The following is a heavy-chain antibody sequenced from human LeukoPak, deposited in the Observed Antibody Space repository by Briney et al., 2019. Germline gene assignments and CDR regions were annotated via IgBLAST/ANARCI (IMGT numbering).Heavy chain of an antibody. D-gene: IGHD3-16*01. CDR1: GYTFTSYG. J-gene: IGHJ4*02. V-gene: IGHV1-18*01. Sequence: ASVEVSXKASGYTFTSYGITWVRQAPGQGLEWMGWIDTYNGIANYAQKIHGRVTMTTDTSTSTAYMELRSLISDDTAVYYCARYQGGVGGGDFFDYWGQGTLVTVSS. CDR2: IDTYNGIA. CDR3: ARYQGGVGGGDFFDY.